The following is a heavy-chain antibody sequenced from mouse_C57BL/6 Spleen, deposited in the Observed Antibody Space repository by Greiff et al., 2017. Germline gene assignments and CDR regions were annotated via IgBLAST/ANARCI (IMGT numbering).Heavy chain of an antibody. CDR3: ARDGNLYYCDY. CDR2: ISGGGGNT. J-gene: IGHJ2*01. V-gene: IGHV5-9*01. CDR1: GFTFSRYT. Sequence: VQLVESGGGLVKPGGSLKLSCAASGFTFSRYTLSWVRQTPEKRLEWVATISGGGGNTYYPGSVKGRFTISRDNAKTTLYLQMSSLRSEDAALYYCARDGNLYYCDYWGQGTTLTVSS. D-gene: IGHD2-1*01.